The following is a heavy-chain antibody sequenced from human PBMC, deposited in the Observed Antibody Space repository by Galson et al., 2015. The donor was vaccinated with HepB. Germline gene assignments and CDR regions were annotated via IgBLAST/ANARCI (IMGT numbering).Heavy chain of an antibody. CDR1: AFSFTKYD. CDR2: TSLRGGNK. J-gene: IGHJ6*02. D-gene: IGHD2-2*01. CDR3: ARARGQLLSYQYYPMDV. Sequence: SLRLSCATSAFSFTKYDIHWVRQAPGKGLEWVAVTSLRGGNKNYADPVEGRFTISRDDLKNTLYLQMKRLRVEDTAVYYCARARGQLLSYQYYPMDVWGQGTTVTVSS. V-gene: IGHV3-30-3*01.